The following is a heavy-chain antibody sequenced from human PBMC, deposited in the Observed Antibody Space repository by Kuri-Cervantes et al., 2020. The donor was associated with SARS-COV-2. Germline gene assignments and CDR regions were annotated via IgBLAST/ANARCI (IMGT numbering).Heavy chain of an antibody. D-gene: IGHD3-3*02. V-gene: IGHV4-39*01. CDR2: INYIGNS. Sequence: SETLSLTCTVSGVSISSTSYYWAWIRQPPGKGLEWIGSINYIGNSYRNPSLRSRVIMSVDTSKNQFSVNINSVTAADTAIYFCARHPNSMSGFDPWGQGTPVTVYS. CDR3: ARHPNSMSGFDP. CDR1: GVSISSTSYY. J-gene: IGHJ5*02.